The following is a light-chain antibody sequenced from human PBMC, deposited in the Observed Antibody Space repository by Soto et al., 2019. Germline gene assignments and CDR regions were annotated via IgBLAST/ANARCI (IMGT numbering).Light chain of an antibody. CDR3: QRTNSFPPYS. CDR2: SAS. Sequence: DIQMTQSPSSVSASVGDSVTITCRASQGIDSWLAWYQQKPGKAPSILIYSASTLQSGVPSRFRGSGSGTDFTLTIPGLQTEDFATYFCQRTNSFPPYSFGQGPKLEIK. V-gene: IGKV1-12*01. CDR1: QGIDSW. J-gene: IGKJ2*01.